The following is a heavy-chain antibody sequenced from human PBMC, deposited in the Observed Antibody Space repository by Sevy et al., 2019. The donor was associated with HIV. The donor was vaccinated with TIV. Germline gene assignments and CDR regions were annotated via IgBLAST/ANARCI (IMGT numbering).Heavy chain of an antibody. CDR1: GFPFNIYS. D-gene: IGHD2-15*01. Sequence: GGSLRLSCATSGFPFNIYSMSWVRQAPGKGLEWVSTLSFGCGKINYADSVKGRFTISRDNSENTLYLEMNSLRAEDTALYFCAREGGTKPLDYWGRGTLVTVSS. V-gene: IGHV3-23*01. CDR2: LSFGCGKI. J-gene: IGHJ4*02. CDR3: AREGGTKPLDY.